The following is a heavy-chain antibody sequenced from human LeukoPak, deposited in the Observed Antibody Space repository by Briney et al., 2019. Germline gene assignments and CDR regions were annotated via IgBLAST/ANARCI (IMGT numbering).Heavy chain of an antibody. CDR1: GFTFSSFG. D-gene: IGHD6-19*01. CDR3: TRAGYSNGWDY. Sequence: PGGSLRLSCAASGFTFSSFGMHWVRQAPGKGLEWVAVLSYDGSNNYYADSVKGRFTISRDNSKNTLYLQMNSLRAEDTAVYYCTRAGYSNGWDYWGQGTLVPVSS. J-gene: IGHJ4*02. CDR2: LSYDGSNN. V-gene: IGHV3-30*03.